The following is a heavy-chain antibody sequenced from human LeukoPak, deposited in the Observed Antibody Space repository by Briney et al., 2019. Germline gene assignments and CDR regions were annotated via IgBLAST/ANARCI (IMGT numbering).Heavy chain of an antibody. CDR1: GGSFSGYY. V-gene: IGHV4-34*01. J-gene: IGHJ3*02. CDR3: ARLERMIVVVIPNSRLVDAFDI. CDR2: INHSGST. D-gene: IGHD3-22*01. Sequence: SETLSLTCAVYGGSFSGYYWSWIRQPPGKGLEWIGEINHSGSTNYNPSLKSRVTISVDTSKNQFSLKLSSVTAADTAVYYCARLERMIVVVIPNSRLVDAFDIWGQGTMVTVSS.